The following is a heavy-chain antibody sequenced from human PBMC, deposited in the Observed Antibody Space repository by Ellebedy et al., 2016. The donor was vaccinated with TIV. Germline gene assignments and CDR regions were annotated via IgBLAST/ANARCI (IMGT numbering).Heavy chain of an antibody. CDR3: ASGYRARMDV. CDR2: IYYSGST. D-gene: IGHD3-16*02. J-gene: IGHJ6*02. Sequence: SETLSLTCSVSGGSINSYYWSWIRQPPGKGLGWIGNIYYSGSTYYNPSLKSRVTISVDTSKNQFSLKLSSVTAADTAVYYCASGYRARMDVWGQGTTVTVSS. V-gene: IGHV4-59*12. CDR1: GGSINSYY.